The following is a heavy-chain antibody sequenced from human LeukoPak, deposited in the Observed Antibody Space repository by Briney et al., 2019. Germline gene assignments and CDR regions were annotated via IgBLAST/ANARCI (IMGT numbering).Heavy chain of an antibody. J-gene: IGHJ5*02. D-gene: IGHD2-2*01. CDR1: GYTFTSYD. V-gene: IGHV1-18*01. CDR2: MNPNSGNT. CDR3: ARQALGYCSSTSCLQYNWFDP. Sequence: ASVKVSCKASGYTFTSYDINWVRQATGQGLEWMGWMNPNSGNTNYAQKLQGRVTMTTDTSTSTAYMELRSLRSDDTAVYYCARQALGYCSSTSCLQYNWFDPWGQGTLVTVSS.